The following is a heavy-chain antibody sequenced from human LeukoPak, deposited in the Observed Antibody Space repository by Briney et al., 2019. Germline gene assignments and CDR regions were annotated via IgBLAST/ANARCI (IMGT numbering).Heavy chain of an antibody. CDR3: VTWELAFDY. D-gene: IGHD1-26*01. V-gene: IGHV3-30*03. CDR1: GFTFSSYG. J-gene: IGHJ4*02. Sequence: GRSLRLSCAASGFTFSSYGMHWVRQAPGKGLEWVAVISYDGSNKYYADSVKGRFTISRDNSKNTLYLQMNSLRAEDTAVYYCVTWELAFDYWGQGTLVTVSS. CDR2: ISYDGSNK.